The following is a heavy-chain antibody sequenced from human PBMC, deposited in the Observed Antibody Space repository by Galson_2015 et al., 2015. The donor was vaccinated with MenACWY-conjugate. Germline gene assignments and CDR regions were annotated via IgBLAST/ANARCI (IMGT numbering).Heavy chain of an antibody. CDR3: SRRGSGYYYGY. V-gene: IGHV5-10-1*01. CDR1: GYSFTNYW. Sequence: QSGAEVKKPGESLRISCTGSGYSFTNYWITWVRQMPGKGLDWMGTIDPSDSYTNYSPSFQGHVTISADKSISTAYLQWSSLKASDTAMYYCSRRGSGYYYGYWGQGTLVTVSS. CDR2: IDPSDSYT. D-gene: IGHD3-22*01. J-gene: IGHJ4*02.